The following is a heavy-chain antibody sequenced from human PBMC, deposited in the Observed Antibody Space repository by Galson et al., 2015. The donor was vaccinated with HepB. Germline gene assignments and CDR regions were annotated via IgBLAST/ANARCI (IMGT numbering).Heavy chain of an antibody. CDR2: IKSKTDGGTT. CDR1: GFTFSNAW. V-gene: IGHV3-15*01. D-gene: IGHD3-10*01. CDR3: TRLPVYGSGSYYPFVYYYYGMDV. J-gene: IGHJ6*02. Sequence: SLRLSCAASGFTFSNAWMSWVRQAPGKGLEWVGRIKSKTDGGTTDYAAPVKGRFTISRDDSKNTLYLQMNSLKTEDTAVYYCTRLPVYGSGSYYPFVYYYYGMDVWGQGTTVTVSS.